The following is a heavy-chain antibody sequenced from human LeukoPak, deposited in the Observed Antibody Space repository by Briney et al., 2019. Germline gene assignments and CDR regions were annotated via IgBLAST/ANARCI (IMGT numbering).Heavy chain of an antibody. V-gene: IGHV5-10-1*01. D-gene: IGHD5-12*01. CDR3: ASGYDDSYGMDV. J-gene: IGHJ6*04. CDR1: GCSFTSYW. Sequence: GESLKISCKGSGCSFTSYWISWVRQMPGKGLEWMGRIDPSDSYTNYSPSFQGHVTISADKSISTAYLQWSSLKASDTAMYYCASGYDDSYGMDVWGKGTTVTVSS. CDR2: IDPSDSYT.